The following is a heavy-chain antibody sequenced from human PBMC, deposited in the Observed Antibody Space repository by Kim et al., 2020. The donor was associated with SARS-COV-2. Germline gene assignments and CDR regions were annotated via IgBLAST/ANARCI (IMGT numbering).Heavy chain of an antibody. CDR2: ISYDGSNK. V-gene: IGHV3-30*04. CDR1: GFTFSSYA. J-gene: IGHJ6*02. CDR3: ARDFPIITFGGVIGVYYYYGMDV. Sequence: GGSLRLSCAASGFTFSSYAMHWVRQAPGKGLEWVAVISYDGSNKYYADSVKGRFTISRDNSKNTLYLQMNSLRAEDTAVYYCARDFPIITFGGVIGVYYYYGMDVWGQGTTVTVSS. D-gene: IGHD3-16*02.